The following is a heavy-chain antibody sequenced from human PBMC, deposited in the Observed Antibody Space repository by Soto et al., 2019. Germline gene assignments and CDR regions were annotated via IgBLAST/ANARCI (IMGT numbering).Heavy chain of an antibody. J-gene: IGHJ3*02. D-gene: IGHD3-10*01. CDR2: IYSGGST. V-gene: IGHV3-66*01. Sequence: EVQLVESGGGLVQPGGSLRLSCAASGFTVSSNYMSWVRQAPGKGLEWVSVIYSGGSTYYADSVKGRFTISRDNSKNTLYLQMNSLRAEDTAVYYCARGLARDNGSGSPGAFDIWGQGTMVTVSS. CDR3: ARGLARDNGSGSPGAFDI. CDR1: GFTVSSNY.